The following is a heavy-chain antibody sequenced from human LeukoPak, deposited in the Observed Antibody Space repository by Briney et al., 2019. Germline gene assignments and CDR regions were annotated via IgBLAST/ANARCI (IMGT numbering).Heavy chain of an antibody. V-gene: IGHV3-48*01. J-gene: IGHJ4*02. CDR3: ARVAGVAYYDYVWGSYRYPDY. Sequence: PGGSLRLSCAASGFTFSSYSMNWVRQAPGKGLEWVSYISSSSSTIYYADSVKGRFTISRDNAKNSLYLQMNSLRAEDTAVYYCARVAGVAYYDYVWGSYRYPDYWGQGTLVTVSS. D-gene: IGHD3-16*02. CDR2: ISSSSSTI. CDR1: GFTFSSYS.